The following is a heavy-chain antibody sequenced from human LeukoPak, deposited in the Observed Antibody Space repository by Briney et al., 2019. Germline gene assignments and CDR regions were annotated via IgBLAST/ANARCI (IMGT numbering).Heavy chain of an antibody. CDR2: ISSSSSYI. CDR1: GFTFSSYS. V-gene: IGHV3-21*01. J-gene: IGHJ4*02. D-gene: IGHD1-26*01. CDR3: ARGGGGSYYHLLDY. Sequence: PGGSLRLSCAASGFTFSSYSMNWVRQAPGKGLEWVSSISSSSSYIYYADSVKGRFTISRDNAKNSLYLQMNGLRAEDTAVYYCARGGGGSYYHLLDYWGQGTLVTVSS.